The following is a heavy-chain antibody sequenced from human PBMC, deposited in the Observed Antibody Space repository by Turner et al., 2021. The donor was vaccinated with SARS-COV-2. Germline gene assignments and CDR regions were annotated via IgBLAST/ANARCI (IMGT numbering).Heavy chain of an antibody. D-gene: IGHD1-1*01. CDR2: IIPILGIA. Sequence: QVQLVQSGAEVKKPGSSVKVSCKASGGTFSSYAISWVRQAPGQGLEWMGGIIPILGIANYAQKFQGRVTITADKSTSTAYMELSRLRSADAAVYFCAMGRDDLNMAVWGQGTTVTVSS. CDR1: GGTFSSYA. J-gene: IGHJ6*02. CDR3: AMGRDDLNMAV. V-gene: IGHV1-69*10.